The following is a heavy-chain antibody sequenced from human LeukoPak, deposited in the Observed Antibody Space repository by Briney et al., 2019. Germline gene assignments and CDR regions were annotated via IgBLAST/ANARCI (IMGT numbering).Heavy chain of an antibody. CDR3: ARPSSGTFDY. CDR1: GGSISSSSYY. J-gene: IGHJ4*02. CDR2: IYYSGST. V-gene: IGHV4-39*01. D-gene: IGHD6-13*01. Sequence: SETLSLTCTVSGGSISSSSYYWCWIRQPPGKGLEWIGSIYYSGSTYYNPSLKSRVTISVDTSKNQFSLKLSSVTAADTAVYYCARPSSGTFDYWGQGTLVTVSS.